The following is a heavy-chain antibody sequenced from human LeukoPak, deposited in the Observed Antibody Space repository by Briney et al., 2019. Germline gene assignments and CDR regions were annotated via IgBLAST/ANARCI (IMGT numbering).Heavy chain of an antibody. Sequence: PGGSLRLSCAASGFTFSSYGMHWVRQAPGKGLEWVAVISYDGSNKYYADSVKGRFTISRDNSKNTLYLQMNSLRAEDTAVYYCAKGGVIANAWGQGTTVTVSS. V-gene: IGHV3-30*18. CDR3: AKGGVIANA. CDR2: ISYDGSNK. J-gene: IGHJ6*02. CDR1: GFTFSSYG. D-gene: IGHD3-10*01.